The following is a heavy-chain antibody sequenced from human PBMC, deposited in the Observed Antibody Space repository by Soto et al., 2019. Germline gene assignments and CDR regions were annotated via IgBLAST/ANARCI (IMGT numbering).Heavy chain of an antibody. V-gene: IGHV1-24*01. J-gene: IGHJ4*02. D-gene: IGHD3-10*02. Sequence: QVQLVQSGAEVKKPGASVKVSCKVSGYTLTELSMHWVRQAPGTVLEWMGGIDPEAGETIYAQQFQGRVTMTEDTSTDTADMELSSLRSEDTAVYYCATRLCSGSYFHFDYCCQGALVTVS. CDR2: IDPEAGET. CDR3: ATRLCSGSYFHFDY. CDR1: GYTLTELS.